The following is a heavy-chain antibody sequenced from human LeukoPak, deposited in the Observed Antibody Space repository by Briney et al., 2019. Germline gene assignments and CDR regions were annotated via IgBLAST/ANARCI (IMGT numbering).Heavy chain of an antibody. V-gene: IGHV4-4*07. D-gene: IGHD3-22*01. J-gene: IGHJ4*02. CDR1: GGSISSYY. Sequence: PSETLSLTCTVSGGSISSYYWSWIRQPAGKGLEWIGRIYTSGSTNYNPSLKSRVTMSVDTSKNQFSLKLSPVTAADTAVYYCAREPYYYDSSGYDYWGQGTLVTVSS. CDR2: IYTSGST. CDR3: AREPYYYDSSGYDY.